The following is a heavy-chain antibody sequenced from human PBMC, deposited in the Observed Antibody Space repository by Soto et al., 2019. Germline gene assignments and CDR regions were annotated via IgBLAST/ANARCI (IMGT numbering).Heavy chain of an antibody. CDR1: GASVTRDGNC. Sequence: SETLSLTCSVSGASVTRDGNCWTWIRQPPGKGLEFVASIYHGGSTFYNPSLRSRVTISLDTSKKQFSLNLASVSAADTAVYYCARAPKVSGSSQTRPDFWGQGTRVTVSS. CDR2: IYHGGST. CDR3: ARAPKVSGSSQTRPDF. J-gene: IGHJ4*02. D-gene: IGHD6-6*01. V-gene: IGHV4-30-2*01.